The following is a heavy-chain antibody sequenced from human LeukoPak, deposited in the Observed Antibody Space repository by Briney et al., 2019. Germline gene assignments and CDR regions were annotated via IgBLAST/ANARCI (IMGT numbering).Heavy chain of an antibody. CDR3: VRRVAGSGYRDY. D-gene: IGHD3-22*01. CDR2: ILYSGST. CDR1: GGSISSSRHY. J-gene: IGHJ4*02. Sequence: KPSEALSLTCTVSGGSISSSRHYWGWIRQPPGKGLEWIGNILYSGSTNYNPSLKSRVTTSVDTSKNQFSLKLSSVTAADTAEYYCVRRVAGSGYRDYWGQGTLVTVSS. V-gene: IGHV4-39*01.